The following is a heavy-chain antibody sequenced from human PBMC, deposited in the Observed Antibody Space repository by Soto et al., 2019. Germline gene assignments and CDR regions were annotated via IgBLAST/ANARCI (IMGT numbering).Heavy chain of an antibody. CDR3: ARSSGGNYYYYYGMDV. Sequence: GESLKISCAASGFTFSSYSMNWVRQAPGKGLEWVSSISSSSSYIYYADSVKGRFTISRDNAKNSLYLQMNSLRAEDTAVYFCARSSGGNYYYYYGMDVWGQGTTVTVSS. V-gene: IGHV3-21*01. CDR1: GFTFSSYS. J-gene: IGHJ6*02. D-gene: IGHD2-15*01. CDR2: ISSSSSYI.